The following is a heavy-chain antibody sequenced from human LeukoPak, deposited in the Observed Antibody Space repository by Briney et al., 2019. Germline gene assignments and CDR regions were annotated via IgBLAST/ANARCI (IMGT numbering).Heavy chain of an antibody. D-gene: IGHD5-12*01. Sequence: SVKVSCKASGGTFSSYAISWVRQAPGQGLEWMGRIIPILGIANYAQKFQGRVTITADKSTSTAYMELSSLRSEDTAVYYCARVGQYSGYDYVGCYFDYWGQGTLVTVSS. CDR1: GGTFSSYA. CDR3: ARVGQYSGYDYVGCYFDY. CDR2: IIPILGIA. V-gene: IGHV1-69*04. J-gene: IGHJ4*02.